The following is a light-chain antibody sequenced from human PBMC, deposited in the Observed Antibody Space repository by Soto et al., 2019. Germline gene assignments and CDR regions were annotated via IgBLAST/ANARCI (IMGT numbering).Light chain of an antibody. CDR1: QGVSRK. CDR2: DAS. J-gene: IGKJ5*01. V-gene: IGKV3-11*01. CDR3: QQRHMWPIT. Sequence: DIVMTQSPATLSVAPGERVTFSCRASQGVSRKLAWYQHKPGQAPRLLIYDASNRATGIPVRFSGSGSGTDYTLTITNLESEDSAVYYCQQRHMWPITFGQGTRLEIK.